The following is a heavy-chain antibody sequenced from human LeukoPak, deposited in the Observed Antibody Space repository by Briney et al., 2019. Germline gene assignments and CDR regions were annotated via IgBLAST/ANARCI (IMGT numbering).Heavy chain of an antibody. D-gene: IGHD3-10*01. CDR1: GFTFNTYA. Sequence: GGSLRLSCAASGFTFNTYAMSWVRQAPGKALEWVSDISGSGGTTYYTDSVKGRFTISRDNSKNTLYLQMNSPRAEDTALYYCARSIYASGTYYAFDIWGQGTMVTVSS. J-gene: IGHJ3*02. V-gene: IGHV3-23*01. CDR2: ISGSGGTT. CDR3: ARSIYASGTYYAFDI.